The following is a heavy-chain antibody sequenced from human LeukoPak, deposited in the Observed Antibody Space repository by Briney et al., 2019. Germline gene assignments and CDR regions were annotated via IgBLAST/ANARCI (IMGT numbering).Heavy chain of an antibody. CDR2: INHSGST. V-gene: IGHV4-34*01. D-gene: IGHD2-21*02. CDR3: ARGRVVTANPFDY. J-gene: IGHJ4*02. Sequence: SETLSLTCAVYGGSFSGYYWSWIRQPPGKGLEWIGEINHSGSTNYNPSLKSRVTISVDTSKNQFSLKLSSVTAAGTAVYYCARGRVVTANPFDYWGQGTLVTVSS. CDR1: GGSFSGYY.